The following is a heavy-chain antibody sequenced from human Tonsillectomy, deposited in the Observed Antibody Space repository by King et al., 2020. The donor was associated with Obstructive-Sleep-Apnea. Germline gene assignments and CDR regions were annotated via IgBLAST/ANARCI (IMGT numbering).Heavy chain of an antibody. CDR2: IRSRRSTI. CDR1: GFTFSSYS. D-gene: IGHD3-3*01. CDR3: ARDWEYYDFWSGYYGIDY. J-gene: IGHJ4*02. V-gene: IGHV3-48*01. Sequence: VQLVESGGGLVQPGGSLRLSCAASGFTFSSYSMNWVRQAPGKGLEGVSYIRSRRSTIYYAHSVKGRFTISRDKAKNSLYLQMNSLRAEDTAVYYCARDWEYYDFWSGYYGIDYWGQGTLVTVSS.